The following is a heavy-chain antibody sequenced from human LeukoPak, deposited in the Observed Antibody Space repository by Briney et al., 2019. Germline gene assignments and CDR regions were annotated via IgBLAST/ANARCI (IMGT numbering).Heavy chain of an antibody. D-gene: IGHD3-3*01. CDR3: ARVGPYDFWSGYPTSYYYYYGMDV. CDR1: GGSFSGYY. J-gene: IGHJ6*02. CDR2: INHSGST. V-gene: IGHV4-34*01. Sequence: SETLSLTCAAYGGSFSGYYWSWIRQPPGKGLEWIGEINHSGSTNYNPSLKSRVTISVDTSKNQFSLKLSSVTAADTAVYYCARVGPYDFWSGYPTSYYYYYGMDVWGQGTTVTVSS.